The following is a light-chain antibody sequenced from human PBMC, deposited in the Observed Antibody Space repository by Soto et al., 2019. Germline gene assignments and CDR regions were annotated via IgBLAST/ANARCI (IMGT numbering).Light chain of an antibody. CDR2: ETF. V-gene: IGKV3-11*01. CDR3: HQRSDWPPGT. CDR1: QSVGTY. Sequence: TMLTQSPATLSLSRGERATLSCRASQSVGTYLAWYQQKPGQAPRLLIFETFRRATGVPVRFRGSGSGTDFTLTISSLEPEDFAVYYCHQRSDWPPGTFGPGTKVDI. J-gene: IGKJ3*01.